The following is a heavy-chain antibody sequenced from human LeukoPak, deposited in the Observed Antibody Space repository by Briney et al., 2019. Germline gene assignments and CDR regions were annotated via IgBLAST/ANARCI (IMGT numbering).Heavy chain of an antibody. CDR1: GFTFSNAW. V-gene: IGHV3-15*01. D-gene: IGHD1-26*01. CDR3: TTDLRWELPPLGY. Sequence: PGGSLRLSCAASGFTFSNAWMSWVRQAPGKGLEWVGRIRSNTDGGTTDYAAPVKGRFTISRDDSKNTLYLQMNSLKTEDSAVYYCTTDLRWELPPLGYWGQGTLVTVSS. J-gene: IGHJ4*02. CDR2: IRSNTDGGTT.